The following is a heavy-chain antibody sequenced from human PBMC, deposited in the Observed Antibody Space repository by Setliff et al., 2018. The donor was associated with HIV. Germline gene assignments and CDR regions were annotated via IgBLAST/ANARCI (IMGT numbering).Heavy chain of an antibody. V-gene: IGHV4-31*03. J-gene: IGHJ4*02. CDR3: ARHGYSSDLRISYCDS. Sequence: SETLSLTCTVSGGSISSGGYYWSWIRQHPGKGLEWIGYIYYSGTTYYNPSLKSRVTISVDTSKNQFSLKLSSVTAADTAVYYCARHGYSSDLRISYCDSWGQGSLVTVSS. D-gene: IGHD5-18*01. CDR1: GGSISSGGYY. CDR2: IYYSGTT.